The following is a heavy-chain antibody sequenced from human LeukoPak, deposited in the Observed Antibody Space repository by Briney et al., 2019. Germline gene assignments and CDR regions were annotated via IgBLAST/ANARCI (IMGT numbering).Heavy chain of an antibody. CDR3: ASRGTAMVTFSAFDI. V-gene: IGHV1-69*04. Sequence: SVKVSCKASGGTFSSYAISWVRQAPGQGLEWMGRIIPILGIANYAQKFQGRVTITADKSTSTAYMELSSLRSEDTAVYYCASRGTAMVTFSAFDIWGQGTMVTVS. D-gene: IGHD5-18*01. J-gene: IGHJ3*02. CDR2: IIPILGIA. CDR1: GGTFSSYA.